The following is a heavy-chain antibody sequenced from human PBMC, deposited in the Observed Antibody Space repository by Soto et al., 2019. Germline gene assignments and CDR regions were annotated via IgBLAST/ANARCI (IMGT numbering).Heavy chain of an antibody. D-gene: IGHD6-13*01. Sequence: PGGSLRLSCAASGFTFSSYDMHWVRQATGKGLEWVSAIGTAGDTYYPGSVKGRFTISRENAKNSLYLQMNSLRAGDTAVYYCARGKIGAKRIAAAWYWFDPWGQGTLVTVSS. J-gene: IGHJ5*02. CDR2: IGTAGDT. V-gene: IGHV3-13*01. CDR3: ARGKIGAKRIAAAWYWFDP. CDR1: GFTFSSYD.